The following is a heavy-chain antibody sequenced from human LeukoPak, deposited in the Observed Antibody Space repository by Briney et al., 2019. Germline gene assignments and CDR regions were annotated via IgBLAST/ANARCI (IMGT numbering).Heavy chain of an antibody. D-gene: IGHD3-9*01. CDR2: IYYSGST. V-gene: IGHV4-39*07. CDR3: ARVWRYFDWASEGFDP. CDR1: GVSISSSSYY. Sequence: SETLSLTCTVSGVSISSSSYYWGWIRQPPGKGLEWIGSIYYSGSTYYNPSLKSRVTISVDTSKNQFSLKLSSVTAADTAVYYCARVWRYFDWASEGFDPWGQGTLVTVSS. J-gene: IGHJ5*02.